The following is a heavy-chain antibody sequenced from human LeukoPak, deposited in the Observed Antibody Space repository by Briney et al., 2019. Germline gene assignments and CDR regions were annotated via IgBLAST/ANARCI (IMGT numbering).Heavy chain of an antibody. D-gene: IGHD1-26*01. Sequence: ASVKVSCKASGYTFTNYYIHWVRQAPGQGLEWMGLINPGGDNTNYAQNFQGRVTMTRDTSASTVYMELSSLRSEDTAVYYCATYSGSYDYWGQGTLVTVSS. V-gene: IGHV1-46*01. J-gene: IGHJ4*02. CDR2: INPGGDNT. CDR1: GYTFTNYY. CDR3: ATYSGSYDY.